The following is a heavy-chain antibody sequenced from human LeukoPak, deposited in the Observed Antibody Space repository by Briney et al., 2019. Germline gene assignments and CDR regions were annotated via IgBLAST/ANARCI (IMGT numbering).Heavy chain of an antibody. D-gene: IGHD3-16*02. J-gene: IGHJ6*03. CDR1: GFAFSSYA. Sequence: GGSLRLSCAASGFAFSSYAMSWVRQAPGKGLEWVSAISGSGSTTYYADSMKARFTISRDNSKNTLYLQMNGLRPEDTAVYYCAKSWGYTRPYYNYMDVWGKGATVTVSS. CDR3: AKSWGYTRPYYNYMDV. CDR2: ISGSGSTT. V-gene: IGHV3-23*01.